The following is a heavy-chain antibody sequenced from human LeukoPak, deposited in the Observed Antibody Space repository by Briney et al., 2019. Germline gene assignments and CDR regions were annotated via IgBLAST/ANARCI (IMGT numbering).Heavy chain of an antibody. Sequence: SETLSPTCTVSGGSISSGSYYWSWIRQPAGKGLEGIGRIYTSGSTNYNPSLKSRVTISVDTSKNQFTLKLSSVTAADTAVYYCARGVELLTFDYWGQGTLVTVSS. D-gene: IGHD1-7*01. J-gene: IGHJ4*02. CDR1: GGSISSGSYY. CDR2: IYTSGST. CDR3: ARGVELLTFDY. V-gene: IGHV4-61*02.